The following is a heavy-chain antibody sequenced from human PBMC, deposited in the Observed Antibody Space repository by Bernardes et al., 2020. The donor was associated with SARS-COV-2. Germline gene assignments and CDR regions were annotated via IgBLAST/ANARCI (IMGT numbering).Heavy chain of an antibody. D-gene: IGHD3-10*01. Sequence: SVKVSCKASGYTFSSYSISWVRQAPGQGLEWMGWITTYNGNTNYAHKFQGRVTMTTDTSTSTAYMEVRSLRSDDTAVYYCARVAMVRTFYYGMDVWGQGTTVTVSS. CDR2: ITTYNGNT. V-gene: IGHV1-18*01. J-gene: IGHJ6*02. CDR3: ARVAMVRTFYYGMDV. CDR1: GYTFSSYS.